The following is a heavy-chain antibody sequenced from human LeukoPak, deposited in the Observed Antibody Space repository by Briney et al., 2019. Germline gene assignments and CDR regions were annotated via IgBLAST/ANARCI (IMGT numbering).Heavy chain of an antibody. Sequence: PETVSVTCTVSGGSISRYYWSWIGQPPAKGLEGIGEINHSGSTNYNPSLKSRGTISVDTSKDQFSLKLSSVTAADTAVSYCARVGAMQGTGYYKPPNRYFDYWGQGSPVTLSS. V-gene: IGHV4-34*01. CDR2: INHSGST. CDR3: ARVGAMQGTGYYKPPNRYFDY. D-gene: IGHD3-9*01. CDR1: GGSISRYY. J-gene: IGHJ4*02.